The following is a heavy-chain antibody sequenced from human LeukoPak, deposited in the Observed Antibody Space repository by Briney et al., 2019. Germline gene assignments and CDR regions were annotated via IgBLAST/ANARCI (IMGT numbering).Heavy chain of an antibody. V-gene: IGHV4-59*13. J-gene: IGHJ1*01. D-gene: IGHD6-19*01. CDR2: IYCSGST. CDR3: AGSSVGFFQH. Sequence: PSETLSLTCTVSLGSLSSYYWSWMRQPPRKGREWIGYIYCSGSTNYNPSLKSRVTISVDTSKSQFSLKLSSVTAADTGVYYCAGSSVGFFQHWGQGTLVTVSS. CDR1: LGSLSSYY.